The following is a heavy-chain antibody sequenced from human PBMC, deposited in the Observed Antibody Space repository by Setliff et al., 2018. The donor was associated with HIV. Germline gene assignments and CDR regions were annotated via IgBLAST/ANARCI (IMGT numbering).Heavy chain of an antibody. CDR1: GYTFTSYY. J-gene: IGHJ4*02. D-gene: IGHD2-15*01. CDR3: SSEDCGGGSGRPDN. CDR2: INPSGGST. Sequence: ASVKVSCKASGYTFTSYYMHWVRQAPGQGLEWMGIINPSGGSTSYAQKFQGRVTMTRDTPTSTVYMALSSLRSEDTAVYYCSSEDCGGGSGRPDNWGQGTLVTVSS. V-gene: IGHV1-46*01.